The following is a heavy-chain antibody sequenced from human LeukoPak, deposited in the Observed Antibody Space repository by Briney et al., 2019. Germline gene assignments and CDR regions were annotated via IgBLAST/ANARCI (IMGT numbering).Heavy chain of an antibody. V-gene: IGHV3-23*01. J-gene: IGHJ6*03. D-gene: IGHD2-15*01. Sequence: GGSLRLSCAASGFTFSSYAMSWVRQAPGKGLEWVSAISGSGGSTYYADSVQGRFTIFRDNAKNSLYLQMNSLRAEDTAVYYCARDTGYCSGGSCYYYMDVWGKGTTVTVSS. CDR3: ARDTGYCSGGSCYYYMDV. CDR2: ISGSGGST. CDR1: GFTFSSYA.